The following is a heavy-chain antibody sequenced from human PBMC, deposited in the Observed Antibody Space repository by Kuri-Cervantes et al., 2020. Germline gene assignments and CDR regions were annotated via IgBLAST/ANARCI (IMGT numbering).Heavy chain of an antibody. CDR1: GGSISSSSYY. Sequence: SETLSLTCTVSGGSISSSSYYWGWIRQPPGKGLEWIGEIYHSGSTNYNPSLKSRVTISVDKSKNQFSLKLSSVTAADTAVYYCARAGYSSSWYSYWGQGTLVTVSS. CDR3: ARAGYSSSWYSY. CDR2: IYHSGST. J-gene: IGHJ4*02. V-gene: IGHV4-39*07. D-gene: IGHD6-13*01.